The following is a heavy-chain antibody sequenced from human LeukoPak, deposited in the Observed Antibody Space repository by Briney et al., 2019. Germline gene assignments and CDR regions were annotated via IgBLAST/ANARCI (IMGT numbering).Heavy chain of an antibody. V-gene: IGHV3-23*01. CDR2: ISGSGGST. D-gene: IGHD4-17*01. J-gene: IGHJ4*02. CDR1: GFIVSSRY. Sequence: GGSLRLSCAASGFIVSSRYMSWVRQAPGKGLEWVSAISGSGGSTYYADSVKGRFTISRDSSKNTLYLQMNSLRAEDTAVYYCAKDYGPLSSYWGQGILVTVSS. CDR3: AKDYGPLSSY.